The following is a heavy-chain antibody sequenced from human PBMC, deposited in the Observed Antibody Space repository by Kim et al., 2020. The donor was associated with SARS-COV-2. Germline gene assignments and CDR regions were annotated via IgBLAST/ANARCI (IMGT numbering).Heavy chain of an antibody. CDR3: AKDIGLSGKVTNGYFDL. V-gene: IGHV3-9*01. D-gene: IGHD5-12*01. J-gene: IGHJ2*01. Sequence: VKGRFTISRDNAKNSLYLQMNSLRTEDTALYYCAKDIGLSGKVTNGYFDLWGRGTLVTVSS.